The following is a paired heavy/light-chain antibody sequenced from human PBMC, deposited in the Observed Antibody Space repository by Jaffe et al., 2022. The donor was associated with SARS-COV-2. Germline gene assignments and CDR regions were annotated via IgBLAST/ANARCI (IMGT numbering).Heavy chain of an antibody. CDR3: ITVDEVFDY. CDR2: ISYDGSKK. CDR1: GFKFSNYD. J-gene: IGHJ4*02. D-gene: IGHD4-4*01. V-gene: IGHV3-30*04. Sequence: QVQVVEFGGGVVQPGRSLRLSCAVSGFKFSNYDMHWVRQTPGKGLEWVAVISYDGSKKHYADSAKGRFTISRDNSKNTLFLQMNSLRGEDSAIYYCITVDEVFDYWGQGTLVTVSS.
Light chain of an antibody. J-gene: IGKJ2*01. V-gene: IGKV2-30*01. CDR2: KVS. CDR1: QGLVYSDGNTY. Sequence: DVVMTQSPLSLPVTLGQPASISCRSSQGLVYSDGNTYLSWFQQRPGQSPRRLIYKVSNRDSGVPDRFSGSGSGTDFTLKISRVEAEDVGIYYCMQGTHWPPYTFGQGTKLEI. CDR3: MQGTHWPPYT.